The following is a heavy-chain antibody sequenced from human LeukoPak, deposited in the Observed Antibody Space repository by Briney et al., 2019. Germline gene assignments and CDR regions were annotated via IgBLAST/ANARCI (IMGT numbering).Heavy chain of an antibody. D-gene: IGHD1-26*01. CDR1: GGSFSGYY. J-gene: IGHJ4*02. Sequence: SETLSLTCAVYGGSFSGYYWSWIRQPPGKGLEWIGEINHSGSTNYNPSLKSRVTISVDTSKNQFSLKLSPVTAADTAVYYCARARSGSRWDYWGQGTLVTVSS. CDR2: INHSGST. CDR3: ARARSGSRWDY. V-gene: IGHV4-34*01.